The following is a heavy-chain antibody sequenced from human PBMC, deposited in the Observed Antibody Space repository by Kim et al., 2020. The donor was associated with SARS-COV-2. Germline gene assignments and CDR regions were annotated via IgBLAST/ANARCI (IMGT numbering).Heavy chain of an antibody. Sequence: ASVKVSCKASGYIFSSYYMHWVRQAPGQGLEWMGIIYPSGDITIYAQKFQGRLTMTRDTSTSTLYMELSSLRSEDTAVYYCAREQTRGLFDYWGQGTLVTVSS. CDR2: IYPSGDIT. CDR1: GYIFSSYY. V-gene: IGHV1-46*01. CDR3: AREQTRGLFDY. D-gene: IGHD5-12*01. J-gene: IGHJ4*02.